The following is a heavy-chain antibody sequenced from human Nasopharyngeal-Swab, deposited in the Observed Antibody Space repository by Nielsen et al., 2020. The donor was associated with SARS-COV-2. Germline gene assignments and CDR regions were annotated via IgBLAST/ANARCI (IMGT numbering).Heavy chain of an antibody. CDR1: GFTFSSYA. J-gene: IGHJ5*02. V-gene: IGHV3-74*01. CDR2: INTDGSTT. Sequence: GESLKISCAASGFTFSSYAMNWVRQAPGKGLVWVSRINTDGSTTNYADSVKGRFTISRDNAKNTLYLQMNSLRAEDTAMYYCARAFWAEPWGQGTLVTVSS. CDR3: ARAFWAEP. D-gene: IGHD2/OR15-2a*01.